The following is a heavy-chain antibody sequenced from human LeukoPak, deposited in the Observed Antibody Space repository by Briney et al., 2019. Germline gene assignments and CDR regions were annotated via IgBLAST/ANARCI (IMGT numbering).Heavy chain of an antibody. Sequence: GGSLRLSCAASGFTFGNYGMHWVRQAPGKGLEWVAFIRYDGSNKYYADSVKGRFTISRDNSKNTLYLQMNSLRAEDTAVYYCARAVVPTTILDYYYYMDVWGKGTTVTVSS. CDR1: GFTFGNYG. CDR2: IRYDGSNK. V-gene: IGHV3-30*02. J-gene: IGHJ6*03. CDR3: ARAVVPTTILDYYYYMDV. D-gene: IGHD2-2*02.